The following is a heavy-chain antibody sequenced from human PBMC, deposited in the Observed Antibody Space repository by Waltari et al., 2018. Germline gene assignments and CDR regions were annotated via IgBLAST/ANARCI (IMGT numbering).Heavy chain of an antibody. D-gene: IGHD6-13*01. CDR3: ARAEGGIAAAGTNFDY. CDR1: GGSISSCGYY. Sequence: QVQLQESGPGLVKPSQTLSLTCTVPGGSISSCGYYWLWIRQHPGKGLEWIGDIYYSGSTYYNPSLKSRVTISVDTSKNQFSLKLSSVTAADTAVYYCARAEGGIAAAGTNFDYWGQGTLVTVSS. CDR2: IYYSGST. J-gene: IGHJ4*02. V-gene: IGHV4-31*03.